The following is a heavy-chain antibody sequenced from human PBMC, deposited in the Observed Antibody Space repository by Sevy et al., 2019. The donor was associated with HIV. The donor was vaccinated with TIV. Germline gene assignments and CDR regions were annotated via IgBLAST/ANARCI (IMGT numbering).Heavy chain of an antibody. CDR2: ISSSSNYI. Sequence: GGSLRLSCAVSGFTFSSYSMNWVRQAPGKGLEWVSSISSSSNYIYYADSVKGRFTISRDNAKDSLFLQMNRLRAEDMAIYYCARGYCSGTSCSSGRAWVAFDIWGQGTMVTVSS. D-gene: IGHD2-15*01. V-gene: IGHV3-21*01. CDR1: GFTFSSYS. CDR3: ARGYCSGTSCSSGRAWVAFDI. J-gene: IGHJ3*02.